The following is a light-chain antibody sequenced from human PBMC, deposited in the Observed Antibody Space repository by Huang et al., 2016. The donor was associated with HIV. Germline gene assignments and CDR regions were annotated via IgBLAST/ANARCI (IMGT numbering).Light chain of an antibody. CDR1: KSVSSN. Sequence: DIVMTQSPATLSVSPGERATLSCRASKSVSSNLAWYQQKPGQGPRLRIYGASTRATGIPARCSGSGSGTEFTLTISSLQSEDFAVYYCQQYNNWVRTFGQGTKVEIK. V-gene: IGKV3-15*01. CDR2: GAS. CDR3: QQYNNWVRT. J-gene: IGKJ1*01.